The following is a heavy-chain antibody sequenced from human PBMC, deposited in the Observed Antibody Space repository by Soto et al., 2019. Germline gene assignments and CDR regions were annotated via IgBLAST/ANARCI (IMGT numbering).Heavy chain of an antibody. V-gene: IGHV1-2*04. J-gene: IGHJ6*02. CDR2: INPNSGGT. Sequence: ASVKVSCKASGYTFTGYYMHWVRQAPGQGLEWMGWINPNSGGTNYAQKFQGWVTMTRDTSTSTAYMELSSLRSEDTAVYYCARDRVGCSGGSCYPYYYGMDVWGQGTTVTVSS. CDR1: GYTFTGYY. CDR3: ARDRVGCSGGSCYPYYYGMDV. D-gene: IGHD2-15*01.